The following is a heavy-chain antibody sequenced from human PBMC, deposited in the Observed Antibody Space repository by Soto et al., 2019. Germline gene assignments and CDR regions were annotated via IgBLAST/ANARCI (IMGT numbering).Heavy chain of an antibody. D-gene: IGHD1-7*01. J-gene: IGHJ6*03. Sequence: SGPTLVNPTQTLTLTCTFSGFSLSTSGMCVSWIRQPPGKALEWLARIDWDDDKYYSTSLKTRLTISKDTSKNQVVLTTTNMDPVDTATYYCARNNRNSVEPVYYMDVWGKGTTVTVS. CDR1: GFSLSTSGMC. CDR2: IDWDDDK. CDR3: ARNNRNSVEPVYYMDV. V-gene: IGHV2-70*11.